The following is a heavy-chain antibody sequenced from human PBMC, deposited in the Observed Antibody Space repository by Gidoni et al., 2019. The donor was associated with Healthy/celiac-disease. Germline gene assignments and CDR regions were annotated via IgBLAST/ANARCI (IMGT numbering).Heavy chain of an antibody. CDR3: AKDKEEGATRGYFDY. J-gene: IGHJ4*02. CDR1: GFTFVDYT. D-gene: IGHD1-26*01. V-gene: IGHV3-43*01. CDR2: ISWDGGST. Sequence: EVQLVESGGFVVQPGGSLRLSCEASGFTFVDYTLHWVRQAPGKGLEWVSLISWDGGSTYYADSVKGRFTISRDNSKNSLYLQMNSLRTEDTALYYCAKDKEEGATRGYFDYWGQGTLVTVSS.